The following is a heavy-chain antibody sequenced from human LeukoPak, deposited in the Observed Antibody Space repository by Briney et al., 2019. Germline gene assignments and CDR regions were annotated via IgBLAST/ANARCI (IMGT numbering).Heavy chain of an antibody. CDR1: GFTFRSYS. D-gene: IGHD3-16*01. V-gene: IGHV3-21*01. CDR3: ARDLSLGAPGGFDY. J-gene: IGHJ4*02. Sequence: GGSLRLSCAAAGFTFRSYSMNWVRQAPGKGLEWVSTISSSSTYIYYADSVKGRFTISRDNAENSVYLQMDSLRGDDTAVYYCARDLSLGAPGGFDYWGQGTLVTVSS. CDR2: ISSSSTYI.